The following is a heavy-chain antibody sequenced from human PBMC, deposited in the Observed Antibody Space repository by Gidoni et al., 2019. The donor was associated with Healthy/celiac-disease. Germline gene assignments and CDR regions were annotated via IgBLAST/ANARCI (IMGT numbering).Heavy chain of an antibody. V-gene: IGHV3-33*01. Sequence: QVQLVESGGGVVQPGRSRRLSCAASGFTFSSYGMHWVRQAPGKGLEWVAVIWYDGSNKYYADSVKGRFTISRDNSKNTLYLQMNSLRAEDTAVYYCARDRRLGYYMDVWGKGTTVTVSS. CDR3: ARDRRLGYYMDV. D-gene: IGHD3-16*01. CDR2: IWYDGSNK. CDR1: GFTFSSYG. J-gene: IGHJ6*03.